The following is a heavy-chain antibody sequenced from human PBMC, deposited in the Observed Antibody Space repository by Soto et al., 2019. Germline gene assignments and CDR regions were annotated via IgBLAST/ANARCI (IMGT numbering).Heavy chain of an antibody. CDR1: GFTFSRVS. CDR3: ARDHSGRVWDTVQMDV. J-gene: IGHJ6*02. Sequence: CGSLRLSCEASGFTFSRVSMNWVRQVPGKGLEWVASISSGSSDTWYADSVKGRFIISRDNAQNSLFLQMNTLRPEDTAMYYCARDHSGRVWDTVQMDVWGQGTTVTVSS. CDR2: ISSGSSDT. V-gene: IGHV3-21*01. D-gene: IGHD3-16*01.